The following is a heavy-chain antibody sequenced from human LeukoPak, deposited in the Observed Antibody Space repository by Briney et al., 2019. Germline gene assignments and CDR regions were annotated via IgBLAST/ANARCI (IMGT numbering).Heavy chain of an antibody. CDR3: ARTVCSSTSCWFDY. CDR1: GGSISSYY. CDR2: IYYSGST. V-gene: IGHV4-59*01. J-gene: IGHJ4*02. D-gene: IGHD2-2*01. Sequence: KPSETLSLTCTVSGGSISSYYWSWIRQPPGKGLEWIGYIYYSGSTNYNPSLKSGVTISVDTSKNQFSLKLSSVTAADTAVYYCARTVCSSTSCWFDYWGQGTLVTVSS.